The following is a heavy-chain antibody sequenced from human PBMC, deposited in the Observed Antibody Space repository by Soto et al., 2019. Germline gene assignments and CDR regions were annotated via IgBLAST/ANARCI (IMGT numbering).Heavy chain of an antibody. CDR3: ARKGYDILTGYRVLDY. CDR1: GGSISSGGYY. Sequence: SETLSLTCTVSGGSISSGGYYWSWIRQHPGKGLEWIGYIYYNGSTYYNPSLKSRVTISVDTSKNQFSLKLSSVTAADTAVYYCARKGYDILTGYRVLDYWGQGTLVTVSS. D-gene: IGHD3-9*01. V-gene: IGHV4-31*03. J-gene: IGHJ4*02. CDR2: IYYNGST.